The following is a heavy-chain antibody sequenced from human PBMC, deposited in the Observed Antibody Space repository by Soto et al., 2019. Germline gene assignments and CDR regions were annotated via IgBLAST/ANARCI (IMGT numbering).Heavy chain of an antibody. CDR1: SGSISSINW. J-gene: IGHJ4*02. D-gene: IGHD4-4*01. Sequence: QVQLQESGPGLVKSSGTLSLTCAVSSGSISSINWWSWVRQPPGKGLEWIGEVHHSGSTNNNPSLRSRVSISVDKSKEQYSLKMNSVTAAHTAVYYCAGNVDYRGLAYWGQGILVTVSS. CDR3: AGNVDYRGLAY. CDR2: VHHSGST. V-gene: IGHV4-4*02.